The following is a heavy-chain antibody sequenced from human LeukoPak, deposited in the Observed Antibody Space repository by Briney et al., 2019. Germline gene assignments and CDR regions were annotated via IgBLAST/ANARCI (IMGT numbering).Heavy chain of an antibody. Sequence: PGGSLRLSCAASGFTFSSYEMNWVHQVPGKGLEWVSYISSSGGTINYAESVKGRFTISRDNAKNSLYLQMTSLRAEDTAVYYCAKDSSGWVYFEYWGQGTLVTVSS. CDR3: AKDSSGWVYFEY. D-gene: IGHD6-19*01. J-gene: IGHJ4*02. CDR2: ISSSGGTI. V-gene: IGHV3-48*03. CDR1: GFTFSSYE.